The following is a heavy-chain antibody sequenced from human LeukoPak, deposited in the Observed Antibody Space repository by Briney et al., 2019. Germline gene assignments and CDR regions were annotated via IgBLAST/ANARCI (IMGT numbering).Heavy chain of an antibody. V-gene: IGHV1-2*02. Sequence: ASVKVSCKASGYTFTGYYIHWVQQAPGQGLEWMGWINPNSGGTNYAQKLQGRVTMTRDTSISTAYMELSRLRSDDTAMYYCARGDSSGWYDYWGQGTLVTVSS. CDR2: INPNSGGT. J-gene: IGHJ4*02. CDR3: ARGDSSGWYDY. CDR1: GYTFTGYY. D-gene: IGHD6-19*01.